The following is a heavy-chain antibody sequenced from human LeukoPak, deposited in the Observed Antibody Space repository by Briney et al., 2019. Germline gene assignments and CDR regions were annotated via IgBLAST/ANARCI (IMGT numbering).Heavy chain of an antibody. V-gene: IGHV3-9*01. CDR2: ISWNSGSI. J-gene: IGHJ4*02. Sequence: GGSLRLSCAAAGFTFDDYAMHWVRQAPGKGLEWVSGISWNSGSIGYADSVKGRFTISRDNSKNPLYLQMNSLRAEDTAVYYCAKELERVDTAMVLDYWGQGTLVTVSS. D-gene: IGHD5-18*01. CDR3: AKELERVDTAMVLDY. CDR1: GFTFDDYA.